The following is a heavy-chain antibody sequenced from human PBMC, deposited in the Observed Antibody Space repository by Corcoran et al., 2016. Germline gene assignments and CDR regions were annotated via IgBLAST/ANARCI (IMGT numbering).Heavy chain of an antibody. CDR2: IIPIFGTA. V-gene: IGHV1-69*06. CDR1: GGTFSSYA. J-gene: IGHJ5*02. D-gene: IGHD2-2*01. Sequence: QVQLVQSGAEVKKPGSSVKVSCKASGGTFSSYAISWVRQAPGQGLEWMGGIIPIFGTANYAQKFQGRVTITADKSTSTAYMELSSLRSEDTAVYYCARDCGSTSCSANWFDPWGQGTLVTVSS. CDR3: ARDCGSTSCSANWFDP.